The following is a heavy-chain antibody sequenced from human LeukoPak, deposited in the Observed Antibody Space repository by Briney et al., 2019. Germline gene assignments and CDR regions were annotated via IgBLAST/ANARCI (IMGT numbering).Heavy chain of an antibody. CDR2: MSNSGIT. CDR1: GGSISTTNYY. J-gene: IGHJ4*02. D-gene: IGHD5-18*01. CDR3: ARASETAMITL. Sequence: PSETLSLTCTVSGGSISTTNYYWGWIRQPPGKGLEWIGSMSNSGITYYNPSLKSRVTISVDTSKNHISLKLTSVTAADTAIYFCARASETAMITLWGQGTLVTVSS. V-gene: IGHV4-39*02.